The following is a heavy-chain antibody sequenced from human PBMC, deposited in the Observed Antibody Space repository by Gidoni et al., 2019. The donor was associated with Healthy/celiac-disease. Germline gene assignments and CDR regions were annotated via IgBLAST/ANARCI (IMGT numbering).Heavy chain of an antibody. Sequence: QVQLQDTGPGLVKPSETLSLTCTVSGAPISSYYWSWIRQPPGKGLEWIGYIYYSGSPNSNPTRESRVTISVDTSKNQFTLKLSSVTAASTAVNYWARDAARGADSRRNYYYDYGMDVWGQGTTVTVSS. D-gene: IGHD6-13*01. CDR2: IYYSGSP. V-gene: IGHV4-59*01. J-gene: IGHJ6*02. CDR3: ARDAARGADSRRNYYYDYGMDV. CDR1: GAPISSYY.